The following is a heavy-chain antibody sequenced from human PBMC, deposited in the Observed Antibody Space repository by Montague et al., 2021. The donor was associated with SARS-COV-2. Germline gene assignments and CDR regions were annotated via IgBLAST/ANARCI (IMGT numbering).Heavy chain of an antibody. CDR2: ISWNSGSI. V-gene: IGHV3-9*01. Sequence: SLRLSCAASGFTFDDHVMHWVRQAPGQGLEWVSGISWNSGSIGYADSVKGRFTISRDNAKNSLYLQMNGLRAEDTALYYCAKLGSYTDYWGQGTLVTVSS. CDR1: GFTFDDHV. CDR3: AKLGSYTDY. J-gene: IGHJ4*02. D-gene: IGHD2-2*02.